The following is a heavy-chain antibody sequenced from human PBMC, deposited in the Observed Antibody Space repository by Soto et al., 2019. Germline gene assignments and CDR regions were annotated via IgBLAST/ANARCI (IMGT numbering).Heavy chain of an antibody. J-gene: IGHJ6*02. CDR1: GFTFSSYG. CDR3: AKDSSARTYTYYYYYGMDV. Sequence: LRLSCAASGFTFSSYGMHWVRQSPGKGLEWVAVISYDGSNKYYADSVKGRFTISRDNSKNTLYLQMNSLRAEDTAVYYCAKDSSARTYTYYYYYGMDVWGQGTTVTVSS. D-gene: IGHD2-8*01. V-gene: IGHV3-30*18. CDR2: ISYDGSNK.